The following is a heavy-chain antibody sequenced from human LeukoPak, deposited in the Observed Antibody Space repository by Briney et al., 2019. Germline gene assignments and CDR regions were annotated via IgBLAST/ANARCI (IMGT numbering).Heavy chain of an antibody. D-gene: IGHD3-22*01. V-gene: IGHV3-23*01. CDR2: ISDCGGRT. J-gene: IGHJ4*02. CDR1: GITISNYC. Sequence: AWSPTLSCAVSGITISNYCLRGVRQAPRKGVKGVAGISDCGGRTNYEASLKGRFTIARGNAKDPLYLQTNSLRAEDTDVYFCAKRGVVIRVILVAFHKEAYYFDSWGQGDLVTVSS. CDR3: AKRGVVIRVILVAFHKEAYYFDS.